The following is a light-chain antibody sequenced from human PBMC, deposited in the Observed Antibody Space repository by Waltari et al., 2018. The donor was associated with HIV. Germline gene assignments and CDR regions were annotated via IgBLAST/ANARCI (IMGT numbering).Light chain of an antibody. CDR2: RAS. J-gene: IGKJ4*01. Sequence: EIVITQSPATLSVSPGERVALSCRASQSISSNLAWYQQKPGQAPRPLIYRASSRATGIPARFSGSGSGTEFTLTISSLQPEDFALYYCQQYNNFPLTFGGGTKVEIK. CDR1: QSISSN. V-gene: IGKV3-15*01. CDR3: QQYNNFPLT.